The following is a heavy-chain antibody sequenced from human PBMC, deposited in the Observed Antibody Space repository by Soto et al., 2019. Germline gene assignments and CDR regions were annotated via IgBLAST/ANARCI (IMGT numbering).Heavy chain of an antibody. V-gene: IGHV3-48*03. CDR2: IDSSGSGI. D-gene: IGHD2-21*01. J-gene: IGHJ4*02. Sequence: PGGSLRLSCVASGFTFSDYEMNWVRQAPGKGLEWVSYIDSSGSGIYYADSMKGRFTTFRDNAKNSLYLQMNSLRGEDTAVYYCAREELNCGGDCFVYWGQGTPVTVSS. CDR3: AREELNCGGDCFVY. CDR1: GFTFSDYE.